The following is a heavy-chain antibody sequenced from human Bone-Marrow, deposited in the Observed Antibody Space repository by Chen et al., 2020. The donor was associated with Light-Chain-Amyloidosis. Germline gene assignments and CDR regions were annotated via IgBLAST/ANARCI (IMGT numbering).Heavy chain of an antibody. CDR1: GYTFTNYY. V-gene: IGHV1-2*02. D-gene: IGHD2-21*01. CDR3: AREKMVVVPIDEPPLFFYAMDV. J-gene: IGHJ6*02. Sequence: QVQLVQSGAEVKKPGASVKVSCTTSGYTFTNYYIHWVRQAPGQGLEWMGWINPNSGDTRSAQKFQGRVTMTRDTSISAAYMDLTSLRSADTAIYYCAREKMVVVPIDEPPLFFYAMDVWGQGTTVSVS. CDR2: INPNSGDT.